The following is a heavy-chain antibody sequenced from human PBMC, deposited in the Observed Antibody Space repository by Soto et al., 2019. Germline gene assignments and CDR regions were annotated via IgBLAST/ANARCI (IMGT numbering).Heavy chain of an antibody. CDR2: IWYDGSNK. CDR1: GFTFSSYG. V-gene: IGHV3-33*01. CDR3: ARDQKGNRYYYYGMDV. J-gene: IGHJ6*02. Sequence: GGSLRLSCAASGFTFSSYGMHWVRQAPGKGLEWVAVIWYDGSNKYYADSVKGRFTISRDNSKNTLYLQMNSLRAEGTAVYYCARDQKGNRYYYYGMDVWGQGTTVTVSS.